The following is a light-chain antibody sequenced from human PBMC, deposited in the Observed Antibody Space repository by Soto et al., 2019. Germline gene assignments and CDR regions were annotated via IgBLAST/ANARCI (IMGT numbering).Light chain of an antibody. V-gene: IGKV1-6*01. CDR2: AAS. J-gene: IGKJ1*01. CDR3: LQDYNYPRT. CDR1: QSISSW. Sequence: SQMTQSPSTLSSSVVDIVSITCRASQSISSWLACYQQKPGKSPKLLIYAASSLQSGFPSRFSGSGSGTDFTLTISSLQPEDFATYYCLQDYNYPRTFGQGTKVDIK.